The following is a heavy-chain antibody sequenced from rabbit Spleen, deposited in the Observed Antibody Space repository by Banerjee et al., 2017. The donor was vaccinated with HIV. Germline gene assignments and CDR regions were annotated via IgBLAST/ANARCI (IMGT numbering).Heavy chain of an antibody. D-gene: IGHD8-1*01. CDR3: ARSPYTTYYYGMDL. CDR1: GFSFSSNQY. CDR2: IYPYSGMT. J-gene: IGHJ6*01. Sequence: QSLEESGGDLVKPEGSLTLTCTASGFSFSSNQYMCWVRQAPGKGLEWIACIYPYSGMTYYASWAKGRFTISKTSSTTVTLQMTSLTVADTATYFCARSPYTTYYYGMDLWGPGTLVTVS. V-gene: IGHV1S40*01.